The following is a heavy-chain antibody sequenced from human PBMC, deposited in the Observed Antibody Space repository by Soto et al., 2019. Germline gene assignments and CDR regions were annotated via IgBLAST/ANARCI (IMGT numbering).Heavy chain of an antibody. CDR3: ARALPDYDFWSGPIDY. CDR2: IDYSGST. Sequence: SETLSLTCTASGGSISSYYWSWIRQPPGKGLEWIGNIDYSGSTNYNPSLKSRVTLSIDNSKNTLYMQMNSLRAEDTAVYYCARALPDYDFWSGPIDYWGQVTLVTVS. J-gene: IGHJ4*02. D-gene: IGHD3-3*01. V-gene: IGHV4-59*01. CDR1: GGSISSYY.